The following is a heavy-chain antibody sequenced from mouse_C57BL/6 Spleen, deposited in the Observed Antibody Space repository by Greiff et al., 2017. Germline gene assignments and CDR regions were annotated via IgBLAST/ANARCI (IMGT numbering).Heavy chain of an antibody. Sequence: QVQLKESGAELARPGASVKLSCKASGYTFTSYGISWVKQRTGQGLEWIGEIYPRSGNTYYTEKFKGKATLTADTSSSTAYMELRSLTSEDSAVYFCARRTTVVATDYYAMDYWGQGTSVTVSS. CDR3: ARRTTVVATDYYAMDY. CDR2: IYPRSGNT. J-gene: IGHJ4*01. V-gene: IGHV1-81*01. CDR1: GYTFTSYG. D-gene: IGHD1-1*01.